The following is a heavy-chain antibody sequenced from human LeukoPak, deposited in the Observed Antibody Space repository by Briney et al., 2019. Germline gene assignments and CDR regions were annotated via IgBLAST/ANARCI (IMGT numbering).Heavy chain of an antibody. D-gene: IGHD6-6*01. CDR3: AGGGDSSSSWYYFDY. V-gene: IGHV4-30-4*01. CDR1: GGSISSGDYY. CDR2: INFSGST. J-gene: IGHJ4*02. Sequence: SQTLSLTCTASGGSISSGDYYWSWLPQPPGKGLEYIGYINFSGSTYYNPLLRGRLTISVVTSKNQFSLKLSSVTAADTAVYYCAGGGDSSSSWYYFDYWGQGTLVTVSS.